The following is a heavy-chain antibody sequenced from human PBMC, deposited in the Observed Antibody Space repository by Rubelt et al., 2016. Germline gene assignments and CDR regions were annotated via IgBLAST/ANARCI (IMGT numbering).Heavy chain of an antibody. CDR3: ARETPDIVVSHYYYGMDV. J-gene: IGHJ6*02. Sequence: QVQLQESGPGLLKPSQTLSLTCTVSGGSISSGGFYWSWIRQHPGKGLEWIGYIFYSGSTHYNPSPKSRFTISVDTFKNQFSLKLSSVTAADTAVYYCARETPDIVVSHYYYGMDVWGQGTTVTVSS. CDR1: GGSISSGGFY. CDR2: IFYSGST. V-gene: IGHV4-31*03. D-gene: IGHD2-2*01.